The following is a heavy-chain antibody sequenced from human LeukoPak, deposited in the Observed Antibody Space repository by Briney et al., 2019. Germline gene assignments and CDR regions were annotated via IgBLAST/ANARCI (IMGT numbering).Heavy chain of an antibody. D-gene: IGHD1-26*01. J-gene: IGHJ4*02. CDR1: DASISGYY. CDR3: ARDLGGIYFDY. V-gene: IGHV4-59*01. CDR2: IHFSGST. Sequence: HSETLSLTCTVSDASISGYYWSWIRQPPGKGLEWIGSIHFSGSTNYNPSLRSRVTISVDTSKNQLSLKLSSVTAADTAVYYCARDLGGIYFDYWGQGTLVTVSS.